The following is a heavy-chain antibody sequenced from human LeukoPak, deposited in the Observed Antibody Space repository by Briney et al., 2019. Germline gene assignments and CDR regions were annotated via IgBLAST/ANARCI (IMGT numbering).Heavy chain of an antibody. CDR1: GFTLSSYG. Sequence: GGSLRLSCAAPGFTLSSYGMPGVRKAPGKGLEWVAAIWHDGSNKYYAHSVKGRFTISRDNSKNTLYLQMNRLRAEDTAVYYCAKDRRNYYDSSGYLFSDAFDIWGQGTMVTVSS. D-gene: IGHD3-22*01. J-gene: IGHJ3*02. V-gene: IGHV3-33*06. CDR2: IWHDGSNK. CDR3: AKDRRNYYDSSGYLFSDAFDI.